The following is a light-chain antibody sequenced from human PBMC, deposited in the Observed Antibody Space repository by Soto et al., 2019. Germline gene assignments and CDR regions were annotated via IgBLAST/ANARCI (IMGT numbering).Light chain of an antibody. CDR1: QGIITW. CDR2: AAS. CDR3: QQADSYPLT. J-gene: IGKJ4*01. V-gene: IGKV1-12*01. Sequence: DLQMTQSPSSVSASVGDRVTITCRASQGIITWLVWYQQKPGKAPQFLMSAASIFQPGVPSRFSGGTSGTDFTLTINNLQPADFATYYCQQADSYPLTFGGGTRVEI.